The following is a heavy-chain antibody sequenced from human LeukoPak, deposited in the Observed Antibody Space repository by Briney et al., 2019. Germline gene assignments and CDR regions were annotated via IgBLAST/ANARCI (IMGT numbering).Heavy chain of an antibody. D-gene: IGHD6-13*01. J-gene: IGHJ6*03. Sequence: PGRSLRLSCAASGFTFSSYGMHWVRQAPGKGLEWVAVISYDGSNKYYADSVKGRFTISRDNSKNSLYLQMNSLRAEDTAVYYCARVKATADYYYYMDIWGKGTTVTISS. CDR3: ARVKATADYYYYMDI. V-gene: IGHV3-30*03. CDR1: GFTFSSYG. CDR2: ISYDGSNK.